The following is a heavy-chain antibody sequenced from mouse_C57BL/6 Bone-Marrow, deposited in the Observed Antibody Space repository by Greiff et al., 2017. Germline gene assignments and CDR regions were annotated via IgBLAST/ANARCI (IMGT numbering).Heavy chain of an antibody. CDR1: GFTFSDYG. CDR2: ISSGSSTI. CDR3: ATTYYSNYGYFDY. J-gene: IGHJ2*01. D-gene: IGHD2-5*01. Sequence: EVKLMESGGGLVKPGGSLKLSCAASGFTFSDYGMHWVRQAPEQGLEWVAYISSGSSTIYYADTVKGRFTISRDNAKNTLFLQMTSLRAEDTAMYYCATTYYSNYGYFDYWGQGTTLTVSS. V-gene: IGHV5-17*01.